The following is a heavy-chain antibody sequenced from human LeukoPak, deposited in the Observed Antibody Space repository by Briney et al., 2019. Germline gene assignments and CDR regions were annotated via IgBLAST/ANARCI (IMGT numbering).Heavy chain of an antibody. CDR1: GYTFTGHY. CDR3: AADCSSTTCYSDY. D-gene: IGHD2-2*01. J-gene: IGHJ4*01. V-gene: IGHV1-2*02. Sequence: ASVKVSCKASGYTFTGHYMHWVRQAPGQGLEWMGWINPNSGGTIYAQKFQGRVTVTRDTSIPTAHMELSRLRSDDTAVYYCAADCSSTTCYSDYWGQGTLVTVSS. CDR2: INPNSGGT.